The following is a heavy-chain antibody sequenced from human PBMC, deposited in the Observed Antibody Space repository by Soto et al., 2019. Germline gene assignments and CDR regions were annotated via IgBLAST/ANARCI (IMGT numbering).Heavy chain of an antibody. D-gene: IGHD2-15*01. Sequence: KTSETLSLTCTVSGGSISSYYWSWIRQPPGKGLEWIGYIYYSGSTNYNPSLKSRVTISVDTSKNQFSLKLSSVTAADTAVYYCARGASVVATPHYFDHWGQGTLVTVSS. J-gene: IGHJ4*02. V-gene: IGHV4-59*01. CDR1: GGSISSYY. CDR3: ARGASVVATPHYFDH. CDR2: IYYSGST.